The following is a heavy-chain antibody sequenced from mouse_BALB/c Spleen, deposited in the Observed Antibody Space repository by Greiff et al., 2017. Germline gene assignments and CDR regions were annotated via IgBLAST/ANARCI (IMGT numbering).Heavy chain of an antibody. D-gene: IGHD3-1*01. Sequence: EVMLVESGGGLVKPGGSLKLSCAASGFTFSSYAMSWVRQSPEKRLEWVAEISSGGSYTYYPDTVTGRFTISRDNAKNTLYLEMSSLRSEDTAMYYCARDRAAWFAYWGQGTLVTVSA. CDR1: GFTFSSYA. J-gene: IGHJ3*01. CDR2: ISSGGSYT. V-gene: IGHV5-9-4*01. CDR3: ARDRAAWFAY.